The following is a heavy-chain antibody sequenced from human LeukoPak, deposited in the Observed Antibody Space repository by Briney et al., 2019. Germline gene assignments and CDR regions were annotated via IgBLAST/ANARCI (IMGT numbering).Heavy chain of an antibody. J-gene: IGHJ4*02. CDR1: GFTFSRYW. Sequence: GGSLRLSCAASGFTFSRYWMHWVRQAPGKGLVWVSRINSDGSYTSYADFVKGRFTISRDNAKNTVYLQMSSLRAADTAVYYCARICSTTDCLISAWGQGTLVTVSS. CDR3: ARICSTTDCLISA. CDR2: INSDGSYT. D-gene: IGHD2-2*01. V-gene: IGHV3-74*01.